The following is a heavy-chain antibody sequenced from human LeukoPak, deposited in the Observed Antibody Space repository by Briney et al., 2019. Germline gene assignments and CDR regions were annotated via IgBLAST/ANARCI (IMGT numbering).Heavy chain of an antibody. CDR2: IYWNDEK. CDR1: GFSLTTSGVG. J-gene: IGHJ5*02. Sequence: SGPTLVNPTQTLTLTCTFSGFSLTTSGVGVGWIRQPPGKALEWLALIYWNDEKGYNPSLRSRLTITKDTSKNQVVLTMTNMDPVDTATYFCAHRVRVAVPPLKNWFDPWGQGTLVTVSS. CDR3: AHRVRVAVPPLKNWFDP. V-gene: IGHV2-5*01. D-gene: IGHD6-19*01.